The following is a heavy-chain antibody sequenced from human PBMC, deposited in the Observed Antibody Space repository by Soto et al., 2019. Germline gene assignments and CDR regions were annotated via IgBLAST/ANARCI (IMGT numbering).Heavy chain of an antibody. V-gene: IGHV3-23*01. D-gene: IGHD6-13*01. J-gene: IGHJ4*02. CDR3: AKQPDSSSWSKSPAGH. CDR1: GFTFSSYA. Sequence: EVQLLESGGGLVQPGGSLRLSCAASGFTFSSYAMSWVRQAPGKGLEWVSAISGSGGSTYYADSVKGRFTISRDNSKNTLYLQMNNWRAEDTAVYYCAKQPDSSSWSKSPAGHCGQGTLVTVSS. CDR2: ISGSGGST.